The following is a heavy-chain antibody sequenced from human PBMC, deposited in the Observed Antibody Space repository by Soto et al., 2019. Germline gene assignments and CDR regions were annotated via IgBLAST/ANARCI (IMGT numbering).Heavy chain of an antibody. J-gene: IGHJ3*01. CDR3: ARDAPPLRIYVLFDL. Sequence: ASVKVSCKASGYTFTNSGFSWVRQAPGQGLEWVGWIRVNNGDTHYAQKLQGRVTMTTDTSTSTAFMELRSLRSDDTAVYFCARDAPPLRIYVLFDLWGKGTMVTV. CDR2: IRVNNGDT. CDR1: GYTFTNSG. V-gene: IGHV1-18*01. D-gene: IGHD3-16*01.